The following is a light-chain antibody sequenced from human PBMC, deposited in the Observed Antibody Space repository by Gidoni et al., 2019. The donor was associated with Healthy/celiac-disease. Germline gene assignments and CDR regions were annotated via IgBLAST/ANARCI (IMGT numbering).Light chain of an antibody. CDR3: QRYNSYPYT. Sequence: DIQMTQSPSTLSASVGDRVTITCRASQSTSSWLAWYQQKPGKAPKLLIYKASSLESGVPSRFSGSGSGTEFTLTISSLQPDDFATYYCQRYNSYPYTFGQGTKLEIK. CDR1: QSTSSW. V-gene: IGKV1-5*03. J-gene: IGKJ2*01. CDR2: KAS.